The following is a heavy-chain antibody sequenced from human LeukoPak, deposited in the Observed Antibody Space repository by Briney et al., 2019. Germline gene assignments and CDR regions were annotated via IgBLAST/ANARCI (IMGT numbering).Heavy chain of an antibody. CDR3: ARAGYCSGGSCYRGPST. CDR2: INHSGST. CDR1: GGSFSGYY. V-gene: IGHV4-34*01. Sequence: SETLSLTCAVYGGSFSGYYWSWIRQPPGKGLEWIGEINHSGSTNYNPSLKSRVTISVDTSKNQFSLKLSSVTAADMAVYYCARAGYCSGGSCYRGPSTWGQGTLVTVSS. D-gene: IGHD2-15*01. J-gene: IGHJ4*02.